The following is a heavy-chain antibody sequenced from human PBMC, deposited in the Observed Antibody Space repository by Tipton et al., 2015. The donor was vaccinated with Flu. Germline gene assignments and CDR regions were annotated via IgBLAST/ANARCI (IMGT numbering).Heavy chain of an antibody. CDR3: ARGQASTLITMVRGYYFDY. CDR1: GYSFTSYW. Sequence: VQLVQSGAEVKKPGESLKISCKGSGYSFTSYWIGWVRQMPGKGLEWMGIIYPGDSDTRYSPSFQGQVTISADKSISTAYLQWSSLKASDTAMYYCARGQASTLITMVRGYYFDYWGQGTLVTVSS. J-gene: IGHJ4*02. CDR2: IYPGDSDT. V-gene: IGHV5-51*01. D-gene: IGHD3-10*01.